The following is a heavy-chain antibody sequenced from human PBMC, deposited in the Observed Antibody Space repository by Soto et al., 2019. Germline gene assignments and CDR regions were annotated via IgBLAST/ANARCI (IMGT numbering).Heavy chain of an antibody. V-gene: IGHV3-73*01. CDR1: GFTFSGSA. CDR3: TSLRGPARADVNKRITMVRGVIYYYYGMDV. Sequence: GGSLRLSCAASGFTFSGSAMHWVRQASGKGLEWVGRIRSKANSYATAYAASVKGRFTISRDDSKNTAYLQMNSLKTEDSAVYYCTSLRGPARADVNKRITMVRGVIYYYYGMDVWGQGTTVTVSS. D-gene: IGHD3-10*01. J-gene: IGHJ6*02. CDR2: IRSKANSYAT.